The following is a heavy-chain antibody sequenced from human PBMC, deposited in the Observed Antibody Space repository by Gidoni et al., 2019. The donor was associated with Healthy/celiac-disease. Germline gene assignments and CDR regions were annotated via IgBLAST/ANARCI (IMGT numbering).Heavy chain of an antibody. V-gene: IGHV4-38-2*02. CDR2: IYHSGST. CDR1: GYSISRGYY. J-gene: IGHJ4*02. D-gene: IGHD3-22*01. Sequence: QVQLQVSGPGLVTPSETLSLPCTVPGYSISRGYYWCWLRLPPGKGLQWIVSIYHSGSTYYNPSLKSRVTISVDTYKNQFSLKLSSVTAADTAVYFCARLGDLRGYYDSSGYATAEAQPTRDYWGQGTLVTVSS. CDR3: ARLGDLRGYYDSSGYATAEAQPTRDY.